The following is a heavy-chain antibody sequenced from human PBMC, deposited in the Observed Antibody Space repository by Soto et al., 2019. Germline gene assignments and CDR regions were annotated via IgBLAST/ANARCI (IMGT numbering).Heavy chain of an antibody. CDR2: IYHSGST. Sequence: SETLSLTCAVSGGSISSSNWWSWVRQPPGKGLEWIGEIYHSGSTNYNPSLKSRVTISVDKSKNQFSLKLSSVTAADTAVYYCARAFGNTATVNDYWGQGTLVTVSS. D-gene: IGHD5-18*01. CDR3: ARAFGNTATVNDY. CDR1: GGSISSSNW. J-gene: IGHJ4*02. V-gene: IGHV4-4*02.